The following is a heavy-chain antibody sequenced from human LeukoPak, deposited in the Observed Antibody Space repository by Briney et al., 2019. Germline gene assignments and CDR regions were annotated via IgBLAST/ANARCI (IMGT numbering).Heavy chain of an antibody. CDR1: GYRFTSYW. CDR2: INPSGGST. D-gene: IGHD1-26*01. CDR3: ARGGRDDY. V-gene: IGHV1-46*01. Sequence: GESLKISCKASGYRFTSYWIGWVRQAPGQGLEWMGIINPSGGSTSYAQKFQGRVTMTRDTSTSTVYMELSSLRSEDTAVYYCARGGRDDYWGQGTLVTVSS. J-gene: IGHJ4*02.